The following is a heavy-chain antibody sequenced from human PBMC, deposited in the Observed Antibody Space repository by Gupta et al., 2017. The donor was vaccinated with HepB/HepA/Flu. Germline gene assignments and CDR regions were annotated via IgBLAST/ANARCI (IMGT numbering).Heavy chain of an antibody. CDR2: IRSKAYGGTT. Sequence: EVQLVESGGGLVQPGRSLRLSCTASGFTFGDYAMSWVRQAPGKGLEWVGFIRSKAYGGTTEYAASVKGRFTISRDDSKSIAYLQMNSLKTEDTAVYYCTRDRPYGGNSPADYYYYGMDVWGQGTTVTVSS. CDR3: TRDRPYGGNSPADYYYYGMDV. V-gene: IGHV3-49*04. D-gene: IGHD4-23*01. CDR1: GFTFGDYA. J-gene: IGHJ6*02.